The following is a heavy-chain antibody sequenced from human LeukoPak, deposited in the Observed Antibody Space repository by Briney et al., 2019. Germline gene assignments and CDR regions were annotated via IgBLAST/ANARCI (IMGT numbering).Heavy chain of an antibody. V-gene: IGHV4-39*01. D-gene: IGHD1-14*01. CDR1: GGSTSSTIYY. Sequence: SEPLSLTCTVSGGSTSSTIYYWGWIRQPPGKGLEWIGSIYYSGSTYYNPSLKSRVTISVDTSKNQFSLKLSSVTAADTAVYYCARLPDAFDIWGQGTMVTVSS. CDR2: IYYSGST. J-gene: IGHJ3*02. CDR3: ARLPDAFDI.